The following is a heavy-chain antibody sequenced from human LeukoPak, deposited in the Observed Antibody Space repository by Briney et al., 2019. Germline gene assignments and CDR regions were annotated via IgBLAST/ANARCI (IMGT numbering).Heavy chain of an antibody. Sequence: GGSLRLSCAASGFTFNRYWMSWVRQAPGKGLEWVAQIKSDGSEEYYADSVRGRFTISRDNAKSSLYLQMNSLGVEDTAVYYCARGKSSRHALDIWGQGTMVTVSS. J-gene: IGHJ3*02. D-gene: IGHD6-6*01. CDR3: ARGKSSRHALDI. CDR1: GFTFNRYW. V-gene: IGHV3-7*04. CDR2: IKSDGSEE.